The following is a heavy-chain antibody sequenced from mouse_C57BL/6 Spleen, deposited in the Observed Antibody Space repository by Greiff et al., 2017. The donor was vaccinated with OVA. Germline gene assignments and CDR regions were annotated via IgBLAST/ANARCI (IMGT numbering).Heavy chain of an antibody. CDR1: GYTFTSYW. Sequence: QVQLQQPGAELVKPGASVKLSCKASGYTFTSYWLHWVKQRPGQGLEWIGMIHPNGGSTNYNEKFKGKATLTVDKSSSTDYMQLSGLTSQDSAVYDCSRRHEGPSPDYYDYWGQGTTLTVSS. D-gene: IGHD6-1*01. J-gene: IGHJ2*01. CDR2: IHPNGGST. V-gene: IGHV1-64*01. CDR3: SRRHEGPSPDYYDY.